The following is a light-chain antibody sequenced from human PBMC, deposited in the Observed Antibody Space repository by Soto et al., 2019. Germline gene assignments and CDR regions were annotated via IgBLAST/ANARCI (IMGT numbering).Light chain of an antibody. CDR1: ESLASD. J-gene: IGKJ1*01. CDR2: GVS. CDR3: QQYHRWPKT. Sequence: EIVLTQSPATLSVSPGERVTLSCRASESLASDLAWYQQKFGQAPSLLIYGVSTRATAIPARFSGSGSGTDFTLPISSLQPEDFAFYFCQQYHRWPKTFGQGTKVEVK. V-gene: IGKV3-15*01.